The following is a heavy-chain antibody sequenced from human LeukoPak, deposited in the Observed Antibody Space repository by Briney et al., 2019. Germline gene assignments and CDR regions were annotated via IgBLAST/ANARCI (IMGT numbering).Heavy chain of an antibody. CDR1: GFTFSSYG. V-gene: IGHV3-23*01. CDR3: ARAITYYYGSGSYYISRKFDY. D-gene: IGHD3-10*01. Sequence: GGSLRLSCAASGFTFSSYGMSWVRQAPGKGLEWVSAISGSGGSTYYADSVKGRFTISRDNAKNSLYLQMNSLRAEDTAVYYCARAITYYYGSGSYYISRKFDYWGQGTLVTVSS. J-gene: IGHJ4*02. CDR2: ISGSGGST.